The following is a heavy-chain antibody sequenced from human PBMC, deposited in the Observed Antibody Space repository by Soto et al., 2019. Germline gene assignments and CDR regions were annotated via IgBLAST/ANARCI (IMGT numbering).Heavy chain of an antibody. J-gene: IGHJ3*02. CDR3: ATGSGGGGAFES. V-gene: IGHV3-48*03. D-gene: IGHD3-10*01. CDR1: RFTFSNYE. Sequence: EVQLVESGGGLVLPGGSLRLSCAASRFTFSNYEMNWVRQAPGKGLEWVSYIGSGGRTTYYADSLKGRFTISRDNAKNSLNRKMNSLRAEDTAIAYGATGSGGGGAFESWGQVTMVTVSS. CDR2: IGSGGRTT.